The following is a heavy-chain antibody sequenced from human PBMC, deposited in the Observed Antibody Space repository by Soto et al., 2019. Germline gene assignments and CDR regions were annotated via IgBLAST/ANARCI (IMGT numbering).Heavy chain of an antibody. Sequence: GASVKVSCKASGYSFTSYFMHWVRQAPGQGFEWMGIINPSGGRTTYAQKFQGRVTMTRDTSTSTVYMELNSLRSEDTAVYYCGRDGCVTATCAGGGNWFDPWGQGTPVTVS. CDR3: GRDGCVTATCAGGGNWFDP. D-gene: IGHD3-16*01. CDR2: INPSGGRT. V-gene: IGHV1-46*01. J-gene: IGHJ5*02. CDR1: GYSFTSYF.